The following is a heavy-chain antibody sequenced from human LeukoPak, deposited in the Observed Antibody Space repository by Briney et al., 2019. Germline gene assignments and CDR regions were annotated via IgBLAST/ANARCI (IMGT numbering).Heavy chain of an antibody. D-gene: IGHD3-3*01. CDR3: ARHTPHYDFWSGYYSGYFDS. J-gene: IGHJ4*02. CDR2: INHSGST. CDR1: GGSFSGYY. Sequence: PSETLSLTCAVYGGSFSGYYWSWIRQPPGKGLEWIGEINHSGSTNYNPSLKSQVTISVDTSKNQFSLKLSSVTAADTDVYYCARHTPHYDFWSGYYSGYFDSWGQGTLVTVSS. V-gene: IGHV4-34*01.